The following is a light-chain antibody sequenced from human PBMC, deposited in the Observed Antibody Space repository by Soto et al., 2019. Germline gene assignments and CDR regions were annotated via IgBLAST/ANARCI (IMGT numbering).Light chain of an antibody. CDR3: QQYNNWPRT. CDR1: ESIISN. J-gene: IGKJ1*01. CDR2: AAS. Sequence: EVVLTQSPGTLSVSPGDPATLSCRATESIISNLAWYQQKPGQAPRLLIYAASTRATGIPARFSGSGSGTEFTLTISSLQSEDFAVYYCQQYNNWPRTFGQGTKVEIK. V-gene: IGKV3-15*01.